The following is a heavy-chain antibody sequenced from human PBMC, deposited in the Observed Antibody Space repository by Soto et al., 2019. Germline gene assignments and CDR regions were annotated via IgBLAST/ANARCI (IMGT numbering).Heavy chain of an antibody. D-gene: IGHD6-6*01. J-gene: IGHJ4*02. V-gene: IGHV1-69*13. Sequence: GASVKVSCKASGGTFSSYAISWVRQAPGQGLEWMGGIIPIFGTANYAQKFQGRVTITADESTSTAYMELSSLRSEDTAVYYCARDGSNRGSSSRYDFDYWGQGTLVTVSS. CDR2: IIPIFGTA. CDR3: ARDGSNRGSSSRYDFDY. CDR1: GGTFSSYA.